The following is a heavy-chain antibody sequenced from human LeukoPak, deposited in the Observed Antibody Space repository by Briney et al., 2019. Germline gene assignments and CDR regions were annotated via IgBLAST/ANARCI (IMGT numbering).Heavy chain of an antibody. D-gene: IGHD3-9*01. J-gene: IGHJ5*02. Sequence: SVKVSRKASGGTFSSYAISWGRHAPGPGLEWMGRIIPILGIANYAQKFQGRVTITADKSTSTAYMELSSLRSEDTAVYYCARDLGDPNYDILTGGGWFDPWGQGTLVTVSS. V-gene: IGHV1-69*10. CDR3: ARDLGDPNYDILTGGGWFDP. CDR2: IIPILGIA. CDR1: GGTFSSYA.